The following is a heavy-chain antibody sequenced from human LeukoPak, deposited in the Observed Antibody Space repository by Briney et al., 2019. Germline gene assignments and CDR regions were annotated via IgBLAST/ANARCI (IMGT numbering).Heavy chain of an antibody. Sequence: GGSLRLSCAASGFTFSSYWMHWVRQAPGKGLVWVSRINSDGSSTSYADSVKGRFTISRDNAKNTLYLQMNSLRAEDTAVYYCARGGSDWYDGSGYYNFDYWGQGTLVTVSS. V-gene: IGHV3-74*01. D-gene: IGHD3-22*01. CDR3: ARGGSDWYDGSGYYNFDY. CDR1: GFTFSSYW. J-gene: IGHJ4*02. CDR2: INSDGSST.